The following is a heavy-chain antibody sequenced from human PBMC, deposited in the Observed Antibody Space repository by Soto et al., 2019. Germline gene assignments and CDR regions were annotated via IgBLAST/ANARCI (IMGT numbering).Heavy chain of an antibody. J-gene: IGHJ6*02. D-gene: IGHD3-22*01. CDR1: GFTFSSYG. CDR2: IWYDGSNK. V-gene: IGHV3-33*01. Sequence: GGSLRLSCAASGFTFSSYGMHWVRQAPGKGLEWVAVIWYDGSNKYYADSVKGRFTISRDNSKNTLYLQMNSLRAEDTAVYYCARDGGDSSGYFNGGPVYYYYGMDVWGQGTTVTVSS. CDR3: ARDGGDSSGYFNGGPVYYYYGMDV.